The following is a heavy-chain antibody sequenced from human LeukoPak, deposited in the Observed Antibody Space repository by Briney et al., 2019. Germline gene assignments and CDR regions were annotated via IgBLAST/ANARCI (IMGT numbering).Heavy chain of an antibody. V-gene: IGHV1-46*01. CDR2: INPSGGST. CDR1: GYTFTSYY. J-gene: IGHJ4*02. D-gene: IGHD3-3*01. Sequence: ASVKVSCKASGYTFTSYYMHWVRQAPGQGLEWMGIINPSGGSTIYAQKFQGRVTMTEDTSTDTAYMELSSLRSEDTAVYYCATGIFGVVDSARGPHSGVDYWGQGTLVTVSS. CDR3: ATGIFGVVDSARGPHSGVDY.